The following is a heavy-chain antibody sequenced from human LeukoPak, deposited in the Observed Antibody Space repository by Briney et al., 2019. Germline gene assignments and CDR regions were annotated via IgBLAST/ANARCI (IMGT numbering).Heavy chain of an antibody. Sequence: GESLKISCKGSGYSFTSYWIGWVRQMPGKGLEWVGIIYPGDSDTRYSPSFQGQVTISADKSISTAYLQWSSLKASDTAMYYCARHPVGATRSYYYYYMDVWGKGTTVTVSS. J-gene: IGHJ6*03. CDR1: GYSFTSYW. D-gene: IGHD1-26*01. CDR3: ARHPVGATRSYYYYYMDV. V-gene: IGHV5-51*01. CDR2: IYPGDSDT.